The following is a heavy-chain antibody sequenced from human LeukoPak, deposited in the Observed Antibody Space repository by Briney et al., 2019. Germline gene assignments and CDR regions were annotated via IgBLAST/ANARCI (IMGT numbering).Heavy chain of an antibody. D-gene: IGHD2-2*02. CDR1: GGSFSGYY. J-gene: IGHJ6*02. V-gene: IGHV4-34*01. CDR3: ARGDCSSTSCYTGNYYYYGMDV. Sequence: SETLSLTCAVYGGSFSGYYWSWIRQPPGKGLEWIGEINHSGSTNYNPSLKSRVTISVDTSKNQFSLKLSSVTAADTAVYYCARGDCSSTSCYTGNYYYYGMDVWGQGTTVTVSS. CDR2: INHSGST.